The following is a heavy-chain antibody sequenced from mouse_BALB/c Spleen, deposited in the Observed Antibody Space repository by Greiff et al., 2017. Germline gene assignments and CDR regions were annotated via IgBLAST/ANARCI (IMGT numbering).Heavy chain of an antibody. J-gene: IGHJ1*01. D-gene: IGHD1-1*01. CDR2: IFPGDGST. Sequence: QVQLQQSGAELVKPGASVKLSCKASGYTFTSYDINWVRQRPEQGLEWIGWIFPGDGSTKYNEKFKGQCTLTTDKSSSTAYMQLSRLTSEDSAVYFCARSDYYGRSYSWYFDVGGAGTTVNVSS. V-gene: IGHV1S56*01. CDR3: ARSDYYGRSYSWYFDV. CDR1: GYTFTSYD.